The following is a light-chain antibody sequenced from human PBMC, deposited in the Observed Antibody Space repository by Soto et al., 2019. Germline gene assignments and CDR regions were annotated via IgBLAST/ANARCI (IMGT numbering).Light chain of an antibody. J-gene: IGKJ2*01. V-gene: IGKV3-20*01. CDR2: GAS. Sequence: ENVLTQSPGTLSLSPGERATLSCRASQSVSSYFLAWYQQKPGQAPRLLIYGASTRAAGVPDRFSGSGSGTDFTLTITGLEPEDFAVYYCQQYGRSPLLYTFGQGTKL. CDR1: QSVSSYF. CDR3: QQYGRSPLLYT.